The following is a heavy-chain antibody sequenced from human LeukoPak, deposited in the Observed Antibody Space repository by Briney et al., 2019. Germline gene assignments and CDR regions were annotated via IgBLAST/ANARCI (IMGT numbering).Heavy chain of an antibody. V-gene: IGHV1-24*01. CDR3: ATEENYYGSGSREYYFDY. CDR2: FDPEDGET. J-gene: IGHJ4*02. CDR1: GYTLTELS. D-gene: IGHD3-10*01. Sequence: WASVKVSCKVSGYTLTELSMHWVRQAPGKGLEWMGGFDPEDGETIYAQKFQGRVTMTEDTSTDTAYMELSSLRSEDAAVYYCATEENYYGSGSREYYFDYWGQGTLVTVSS.